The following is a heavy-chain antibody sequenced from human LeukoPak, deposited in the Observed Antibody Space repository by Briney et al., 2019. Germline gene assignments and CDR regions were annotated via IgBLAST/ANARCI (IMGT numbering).Heavy chain of an antibody. CDR2: GDYSGGT. J-gene: IGHJ6*02. Sequence: PSETLSLTCTVSGDSFTSVTDYWAWIRQPPGKGLEWIASGDYSGGTYYNPSLESRVAISADMSKNQISLKLTSVTGADTAVYYCARDNRYFDPGVYYYNGMDVWGQGTTVTVSS. D-gene: IGHD3-9*01. V-gene: IGHV4-39*07. CDR1: GDSFTSVTDY. CDR3: ARDNRYFDPGVYYYNGMDV.